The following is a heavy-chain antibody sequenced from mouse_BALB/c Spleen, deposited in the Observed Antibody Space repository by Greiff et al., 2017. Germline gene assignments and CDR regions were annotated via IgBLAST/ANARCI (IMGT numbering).Heavy chain of an antibody. CDR3: ARGGNYVGAMDY. D-gene: IGHD2-1*01. J-gene: IGHJ4*01. Sequence: QVQLQQSGAELVRPGTSVKISCKASGYTFTNYWLGWVKQRPGHGLEWIGDIYPGGGYTNYNEKFKGKATLTADTSSSTAYMQLSSLTSEDSAVYFCARGGNYVGAMDYWGQGTSVTVSS. CDR1: GYTFTNYW. CDR2: IYPGGGYT. V-gene: IGHV1-63*02.